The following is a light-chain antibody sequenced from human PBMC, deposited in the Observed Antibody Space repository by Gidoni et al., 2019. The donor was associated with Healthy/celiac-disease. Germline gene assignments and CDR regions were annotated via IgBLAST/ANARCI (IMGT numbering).Light chain of an antibody. CDR1: QSVSSN. CDR3: QQYNNWPPEFT. V-gene: IGKV3-15*01. J-gene: IGKJ4*01. CDR2: GAS. Sequence: EIMITQSPAPLSVSPGERATLSCSASQSVSSNLAWYQQKPGQDTRHLIYGASTRATGIPARFRGSGSGTEFTLTISSMQYEDCEVDYCQQYNNWPPEFTFGGGTKVEIK.